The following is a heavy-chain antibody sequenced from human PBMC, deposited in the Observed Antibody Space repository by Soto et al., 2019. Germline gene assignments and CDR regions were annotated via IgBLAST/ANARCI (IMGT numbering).Heavy chain of an antibody. CDR1: GFTFSSHV. CDR3: AKDKTSHGPRGYRSSWYGWFDR. V-gene: IGHV3-23*01. CDR2: ASARRSNT. J-gene: IGHJ5*02. Sequence: EVQLLESGGGLVQPGGSLRLSCAASGFTFSSHVMSWVRQAPGKGLEWVSAASARRSNTYYADSVKGRFTISRDNSKSTVYLQLDSLRVEDTPVYHYAKDKTSHGPRGYRSSWYGWFDRWGQGTLVVVSS. D-gene: IGHD6-13*01.